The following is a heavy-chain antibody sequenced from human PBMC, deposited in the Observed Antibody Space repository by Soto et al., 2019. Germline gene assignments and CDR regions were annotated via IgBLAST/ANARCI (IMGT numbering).Heavy chain of an antibody. CDR3: ASGDSGYASFDY. D-gene: IGHD5-12*01. V-gene: IGHV1-3*01. CDR2: INAGDGNT. CDR1: GYTFTNYA. J-gene: IGHJ4*02. Sequence: QVQLVQSGAEVKKPGASVKVSCKASGYTFTNYAIHWVRQAPGQRLEWMGWINAGDGNTRYSQKFQGRVTITRDTSASTAYMELSSLRSEDTSVYYCASGDSGYASFDYWGQGTLVTVSS.